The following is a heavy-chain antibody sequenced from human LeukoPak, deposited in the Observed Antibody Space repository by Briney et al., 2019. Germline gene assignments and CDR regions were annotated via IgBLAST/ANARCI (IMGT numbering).Heavy chain of an antibody. J-gene: IGHJ4*02. V-gene: IGHV3-23*01. Sequence: PGGSLRLSCAASGFTVSSYAMSWVRQAPGKGLEWVSAISGSGGSTYYADSVKGRFTISRDNSKNTLYLQMNSLRAEDTAVYYCAKAIAAAGTFDYWGQGTLVTVSS. CDR3: AKAIAAAGTFDY. CDR1: GFTVSSYA. CDR2: ISGSGGST. D-gene: IGHD6-13*01.